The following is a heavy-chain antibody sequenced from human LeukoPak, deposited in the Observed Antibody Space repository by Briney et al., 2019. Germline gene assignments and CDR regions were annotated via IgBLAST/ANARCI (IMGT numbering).Heavy chain of an antibody. V-gene: IGHV4-59*08. J-gene: IGHJ4*02. D-gene: IGHD3-22*01. CDR3: ARHKSSGSYPLDY. CDR1: GGSISTYF. Sequence: PSETLSLTCTVSGGSISTYFWSWIRQPPGKGLEWIGHIYFSGSTNYNPFLESRVTISVDTSKNQFSLTLSSVAAADTAVYYCARHKSSGSYPLDYWGQGILVTVSS. CDR2: IYFSGST.